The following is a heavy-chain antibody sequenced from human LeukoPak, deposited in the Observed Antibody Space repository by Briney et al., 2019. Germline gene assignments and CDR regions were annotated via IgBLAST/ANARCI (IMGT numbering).Heavy chain of an antibody. CDR2: IYYSGST. J-gene: IGHJ4*02. CDR3: ARAILGGLLGY. Sequence: SETLSLTCTVSGGSVSSGSYYWSWIRQPPGKGLEWIGYIYYSGSTNYNPSLKSRVTISVDTSKNQFSLKLSSVTAADTAVYYCARAILGGLLGYWGQGTLVTVSS. D-gene: IGHD2-15*01. V-gene: IGHV4-61*01. CDR1: GGSVSSGSYY.